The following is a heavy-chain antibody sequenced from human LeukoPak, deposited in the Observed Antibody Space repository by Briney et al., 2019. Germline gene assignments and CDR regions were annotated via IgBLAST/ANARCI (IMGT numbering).Heavy chain of an antibody. CDR1: GFTFSSYS. CDR3: ARDRYFEPLWY. V-gene: IGHV3-21*01. CDR2: ISSSSSYI. Sequence: GGSLRLSCAACGFTFSSYSMNWVRQAPGKGLEWVSSISSSSSYIYYADSVKGRCTISRDNAKNSLYLQMNSLRAEDTAVYYCARDRYFEPLWYWGQGTLVTVSS. D-gene: IGHD2-21*01. J-gene: IGHJ4*02.